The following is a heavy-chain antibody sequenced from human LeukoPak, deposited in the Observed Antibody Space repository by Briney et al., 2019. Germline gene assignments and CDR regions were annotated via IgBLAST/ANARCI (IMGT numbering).Heavy chain of an antibody. D-gene: IGHD4-17*01. V-gene: IGHV4-30-2*06. Sequence: PSETLSLTCAVSGDSISSGVYYWSWIRQSPGKGLEWIGYIYHSGSAEYNPSLKSRVTISIDKSKNQFSLNLTSVTAADTAVYYCARGPTTLTREWFDPWGQGTLVTVSS. CDR2: IYHSGSA. CDR3: ARGPTTLTREWFDP. J-gene: IGHJ5*02. CDR1: GDSISSGVYY.